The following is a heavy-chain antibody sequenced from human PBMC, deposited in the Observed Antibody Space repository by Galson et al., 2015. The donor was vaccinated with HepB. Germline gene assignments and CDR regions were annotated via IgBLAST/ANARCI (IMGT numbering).Heavy chain of an antibody. CDR2: ISSSSSYI. J-gene: IGHJ4*02. CDR1: GFTFSSDS. Sequence: SLRLSCAASGFTFSSDSMNWVRQAPGKGLEWVSSISSSSSYIYYADAVKGRFTITRDNAKNSLYLQMNSLRAEDTAVYYCARDLGGQWLAYFDYWGQGTLVTASS. V-gene: IGHV3-21*01. D-gene: IGHD6-19*01. CDR3: ARDLGGQWLAYFDY.